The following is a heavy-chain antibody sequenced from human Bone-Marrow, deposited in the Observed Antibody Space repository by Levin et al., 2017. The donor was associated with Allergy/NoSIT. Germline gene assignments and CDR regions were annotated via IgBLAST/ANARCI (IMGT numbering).Heavy chain of an antibody. J-gene: IGHJ4*02. CDR1: GGSFSVYF. V-gene: IGHV4-34*01. CDR3: APIFGDYSDFDS. D-gene: IGHD3-10*01. CDR2: ISHSGST. Sequence: SCAVYGGSFSVYFWSWIRQPPGKGLEWIGEISHSGSTNYNPSLKSRVTISVDTSKNQFSLRLGSVTAADTAVYYCAPIFGDYSDFDSWGQGTLVSVSS.